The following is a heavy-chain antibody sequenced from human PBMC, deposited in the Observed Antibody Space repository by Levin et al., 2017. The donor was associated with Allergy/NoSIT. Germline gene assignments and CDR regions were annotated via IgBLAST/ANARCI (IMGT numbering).Heavy chain of an antibody. V-gene: IGHV3-53*01. Sequence: GGSLRLSCAASGFTVSSKYMNWVRQAPGKGLEWVSVLYIGGSTYYADSVKGRFRISSDNSKSTRSLQGNSLRAQDAAVYYCARLKRPIFRVLICGRPGYCYYHYGMDVWGEGTTVTVS. J-gene: IGHJ6*02. CDR3: ARLKRPIFRVLICGRPGYCYYHYGMDV. CDR2: LYIGGST. D-gene: IGHD3-3*01. CDR1: GFTVSSKY.